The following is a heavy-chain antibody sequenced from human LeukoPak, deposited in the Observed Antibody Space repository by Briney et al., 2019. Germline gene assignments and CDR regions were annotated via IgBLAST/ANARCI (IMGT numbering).Heavy chain of an antibody. D-gene: IGHD4-11*01. CDR2: IYYSGST. CDR1: GGSISSYY. Sequence: PSETLSLTCTVSGGSISSYYWSWIRQPPGNGLEWIGYIYYSGSTNYNPSLKSRVTISVDTSKNQLSLKLSSVTAADTAVYYCARKGLPRAFDIWGQGTMVTVSS. V-gene: IGHV4-59*08. CDR3: ARKGLPRAFDI. J-gene: IGHJ3*02.